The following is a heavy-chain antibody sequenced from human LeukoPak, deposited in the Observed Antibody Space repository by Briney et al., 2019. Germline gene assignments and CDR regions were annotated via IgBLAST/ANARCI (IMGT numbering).Heavy chain of an antibody. V-gene: IGHV4-31*03. CDR2: IHYSGST. CDR3: ARVELSSGSYYIYS. J-gene: IGHJ4*02. CDR1: GGSISSGDYY. Sequence: SSETLSLTCTVSGGSISSGDYYWSWIRQHPGKGLEWIAYIHYSGSTHYNPSLKSRVTISADTSKKQFSLKLSSVTAADTAMYYCARVELSSGSYYIYSWGQGTLVTVSS. D-gene: IGHD3-10*01.